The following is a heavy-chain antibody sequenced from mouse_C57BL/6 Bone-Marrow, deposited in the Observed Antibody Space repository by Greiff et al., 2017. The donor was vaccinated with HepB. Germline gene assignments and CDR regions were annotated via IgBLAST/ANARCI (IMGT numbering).Heavy chain of an antibody. V-gene: IGHV1-72*01. CDR3: ASGYHIFFLYYYAMDY. CDR2: IDPNSGGT. CDR1: GYTFTSYW. J-gene: IGHJ4*01. Sequence: VQLQQPGAELVKPGASVKLSCKASGYTFTSYWMHWVKQRPGRGLEWIGRIDPNSGGTKYNEKVKSKATLTVDKPSSTAYMQLSSLTSEDSAVYYCASGYHIFFLYYYAMDYWGQGTSVTVSS. D-gene: IGHD2-2*01.